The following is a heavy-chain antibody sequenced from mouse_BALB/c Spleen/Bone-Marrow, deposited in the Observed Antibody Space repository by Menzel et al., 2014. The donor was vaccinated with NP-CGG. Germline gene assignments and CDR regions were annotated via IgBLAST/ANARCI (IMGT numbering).Heavy chain of an antibody. V-gene: IGHV3-2*02. CDR2: ISYSGST. Sequence: EVQLQQSGPGLVKPSQSLSPTCTVTGYSITSDYAWNWIRQFPGNKLEWMGYISYSGSTSYNPSLKSRISITRDTSKNQFFLQLNSVTTEDTATYYCARGVPDYWGQGTTLTVSS. CDR1: GYSITSDYA. CDR3: ARGVPDY. J-gene: IGHJ2*01.